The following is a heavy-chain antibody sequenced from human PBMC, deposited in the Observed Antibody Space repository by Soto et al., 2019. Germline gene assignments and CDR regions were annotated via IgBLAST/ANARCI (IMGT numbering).Heavy chain of an antibody. CDR2: IHYSGDI. J-gene: IGHJ4*02. D-gene: IGHD3-22*01. CDR1: GVSMTSSDW. Sequence: QVQLQESGPGLVKPSGTLSLTCAVSGVSMTSSDWWSWVRQAPGKGLEWIGEIHYSGDINYDPSLRSRVTISVDRSKNQFSLNLSSVTAADTAVYFCVCNGYYSLEYWGQGTLVIVSP. V-gene: IGHV4-4*02. CDR3: VCNGYYSLEY.